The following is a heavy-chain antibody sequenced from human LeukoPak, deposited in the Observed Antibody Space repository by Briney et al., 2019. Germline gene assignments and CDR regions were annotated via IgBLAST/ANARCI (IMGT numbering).Heavy chain of an antibody. CDR2: IYYSGST. V-gene: IGHV4-59*02. D-gene: IGHD6-13*01. CDR3: AMGFWYEEYFQH. Sequence: SETLSLTCTVSGASVSSYYWSWIRQPPGKGLEWIGYIYYSGSTNYNPSPKSRITISVDTSKNQFSLRLSSVTAADTAVYFCAMGFWYEEYFQHWGQGSLVIVSS. CDR1: GASVSSYY. J-gene: IGHJ1*01.